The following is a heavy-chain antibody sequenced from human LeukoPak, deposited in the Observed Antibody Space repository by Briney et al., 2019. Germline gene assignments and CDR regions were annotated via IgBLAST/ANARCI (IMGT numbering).Heavy chain of an antibody. D-gene: IGHD1-26*01. CDR1: GESLSKYY. J-gene: IGHJ4*02. V-gene: IGHV4-34*01. CDR3: ASSVGSTDY. CDR2: VNHRGST. Sequence: SETLSLTCAVYGESLSKYYWTWIRQSPGKGLEWIGEVNHRGSTNLNPSLKSRVTLSVDTSKHQFSLRLTSVTAADAAVYYCASSVGSTDYWGQGTLVTVSS.